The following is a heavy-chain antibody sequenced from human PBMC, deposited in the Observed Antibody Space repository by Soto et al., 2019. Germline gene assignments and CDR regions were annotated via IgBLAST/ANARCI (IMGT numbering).Heavy chain of an antibody. CDR2: IYHSGST. CDR3: ARVSGSYYYGMDV. J-gene: IGHJ6*02. D-gene: IGHD1-26*01. V-gene: IGHV4-4*02. Sequence: QVQLQESGPGLVKPSGTLSLTCAVSGGSISSSNWWSWVRQPPGKGLEWIGEIYHSGSTNYNPSRKRRVTISVDKSKTQFSLKLSSVTAADTAVYYCARVSGSYYYGMDVWGQGITVTVSS. CDR1: GGSISSSNW.